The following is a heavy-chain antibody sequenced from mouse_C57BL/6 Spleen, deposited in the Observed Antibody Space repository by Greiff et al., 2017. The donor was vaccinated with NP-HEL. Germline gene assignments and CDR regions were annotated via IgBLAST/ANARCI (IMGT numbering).Heavy chain of an antibody. D-gene: IGHD1-1*01. CDR2: FDPNSGGS. CDR3: ARWHYGSSPYAMDY. CDR1: GYTFTSYW. Sequence: QVQPQQPGAELVKPWASVKLSCKASGYTFTSYWMHWVKPRPGRGLEWIGRFDPNSGGSKYNEKFKSKATRTVDKPAGTAYMQLSSLTSEHSAVYYCARWHYGSSPYAMDYWGRGTSVTVSS. J-gene: IGHJ4*01. V-gene: IGHV1-72*01.